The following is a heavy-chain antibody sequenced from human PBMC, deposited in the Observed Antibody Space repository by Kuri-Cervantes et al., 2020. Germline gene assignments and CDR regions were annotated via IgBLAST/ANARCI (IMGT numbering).Heavy chain of an antibody. Sequence: ASVKVSCKASGYTFTSYYILWVRQAPGQGLEWMGIINSSGGSTTYAQKFQGRVTMTRDTSTSTVYMELSSLRSEDTAVYYCARVESLSRFDPWGQGTLVTVSS. V-gene: IGHV1-46*01. CDR1: GYTFTSYY. J-gene: IGHJ5*02. CDR3: ARVESLSRFDP. CDR2: INSSGGST.